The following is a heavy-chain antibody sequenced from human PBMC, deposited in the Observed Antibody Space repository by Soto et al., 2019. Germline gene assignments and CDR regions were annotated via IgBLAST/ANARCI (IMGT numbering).Heavy chain of an antibody. J-gene: IGHJ4*02. V-gene: IGHV3-43*01. CDR1: GFTFDDYT. CDR3: AKDEKGYFDY. Sequence: GGSLRLSCAASGFTFDDYTMHWVRQAPGKGLEWVSLISWDGGSTYYADSVKGRFTISKDNSKNSLYLQMNSLRTEDTALYYCAKDEKGYFDYCGQGPPVTVYS. CDR2: ISWDGGST.